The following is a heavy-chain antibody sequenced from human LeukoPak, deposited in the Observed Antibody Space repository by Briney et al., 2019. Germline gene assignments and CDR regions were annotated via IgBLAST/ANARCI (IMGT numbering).Heavy chain of an antibody. J-gene: IGHJ5*02. V-gene: IGHV4-4*02. Sequence: SETLSLTCAVSGGSISSSNWWSWVRQPPGKGLEWIGEIYHSGSTNYNPSLKSRVTISVDKSKNQFSLKLSSVTAADTAVYYCARDGSGGSCYGVECFHWFDPWGQGTLVTVSS. CDR1: GGSISSSNW. CDR2: IYHSGST. D-gene: IGHD2-15*01. CDR3: ARDGSGGSCYGVECFHWFDP.